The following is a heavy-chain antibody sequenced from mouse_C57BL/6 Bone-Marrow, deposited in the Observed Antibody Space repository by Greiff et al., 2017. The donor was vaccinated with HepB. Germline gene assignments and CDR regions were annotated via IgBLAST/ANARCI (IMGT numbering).Heavy chain of an antibody. CDR2: IWSGGST. J-gene: IGHJ3*01. CDR1: GFSLTSYG. V-gene: IGHV2-2*01. CDR3: ASSLGSSYGGFAY. Sequence: VQLQQSGPGLVQPSQSLSITCTVSGFSLTSYGVHWVRQSPGKGLEWLGVIWSGGSTDYNAAFISSLSISKDNSKSQVFFKMNSLQADDTAIYYCASSLGSSYGGFAYWGQGTLVTVSA. D-gene: IGHD1-1*01.